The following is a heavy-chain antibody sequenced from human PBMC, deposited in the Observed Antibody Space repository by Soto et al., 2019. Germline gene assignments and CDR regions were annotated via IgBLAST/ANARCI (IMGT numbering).Heavy chain of an antibody. CDR1: GGSFSGYY. Sequence: SETLSLTCAVYGGSFSGYYWSWIRQPPGKGLEWIGEINHSGSTNYNPSLKSRVTISVDTSRNQFSLKLSSGTAADTAVYYCARGRWGGRHYYYGMDVWGQGTTVTVSS. V-gene: IGHV4-34*01. CDR3: ARGRWGGRHYYYGMDV. D-gene: IGHD3-16*01. J-gene: IGHJ6*02. CDR2: INHSGST.